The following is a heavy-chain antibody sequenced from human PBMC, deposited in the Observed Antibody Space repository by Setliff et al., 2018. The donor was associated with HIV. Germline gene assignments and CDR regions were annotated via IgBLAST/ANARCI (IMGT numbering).Heavy chain of an antibody. CDR3: TTEGQYSSGWPFDY. Sequence: PGGSLRLSCAASGFSFSNAWMNWVRQAPGKGLEWVGRIKSKADGETTDYAAPVKGRFTISRDDSKNTLYLQMNSLKAEDTGVYYCTTEGQYSSGWPFDYWGQGTLVTVSS. D-gene: IGHD6-19*01. J-gene: IGHJ4*02. CDR1: GFSFSNAW. CDR2: IKSKADGETT. V-gene: IGHV3-15*01.